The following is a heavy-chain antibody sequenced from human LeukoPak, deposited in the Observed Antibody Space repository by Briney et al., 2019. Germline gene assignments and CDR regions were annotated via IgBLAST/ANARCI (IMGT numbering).Heavy chain of an antibody. J-gene: IGHJ6*02. V-gene: IGHV5-51*01. D-gene: IGHD3-22*01. CDR3: GRVDSSGYYYYGMDV. CDR1: GYSFTSYW. CDR2: IYPGDSNT. Sequence: GESLKISCKGSGYSFTSYWIGWVRQMPGKGLEWMGIIYPGDSNTRYSPSFQGQVTISADKSISTAYLQWSSLKASDTAMYYCGRVDSSGYYYYGMDVWGQGTTVTVSS.